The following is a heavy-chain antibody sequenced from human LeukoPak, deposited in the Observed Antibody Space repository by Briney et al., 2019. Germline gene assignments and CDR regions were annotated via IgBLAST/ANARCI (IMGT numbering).Heavy chain of an antibody. CDR2: IYTTAST. J-gene: IGHJ4*02. CDR1: GDSISSTDYY. Sequence: SETLSLTCTVSGDSISSTDYYWTWIRQPAGEGLEWIGRIYTTASTSYNPSLKSRVTISLDTSKSQFSLRLTSVTATDTAVYYCTRDQTPYYWGQGTLVTVSS. CDR3: TRDQTPYY. V-gene: IGHV4-61*02.